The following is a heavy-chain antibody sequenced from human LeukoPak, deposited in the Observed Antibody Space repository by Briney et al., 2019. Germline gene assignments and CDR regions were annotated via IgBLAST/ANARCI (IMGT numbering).Heavy chain of an antibody. D-gene: IGHD3-10*01. CDR2: ISSSSSYI. J-gene: IGHJ5*02. CDR1: GFTFSSYS. Sequence: GGSLRLSCAASGFTFSSYSMNWVRQAPGKGREWVSSISSSSSYIYYADSVKGRFTISRDNAKNSLYLQMNSLRAEDTAVYYCARDMTAEDLVLLWFGELKGKYNWFDPWGQGTLVTVSS. CDR3: ARDMTAEDLVLLWFGELKGKYNWFDP. V-gene: IGHV3-21*01.